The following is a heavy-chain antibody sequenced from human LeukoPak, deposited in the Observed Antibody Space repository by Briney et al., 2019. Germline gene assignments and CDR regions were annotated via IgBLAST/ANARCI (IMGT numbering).Heavy chain of an antibody. Sequence: GGPLRLSCAASGFTFSDYYRSWIRQAPGKGLEWVSYIIDTASPIFYADSVKGRFTISRDNAKNSLFMQINSLRAEDTAVYSCARLRINLGSFDYWGQGALVTVSS. J-gene: IGHJ4*02. V-gene: IGHV3-11*01. CDR1: GFTFSDYY. CDR2: IIDTASPI. CDR3: ARLRINLGSFDY.